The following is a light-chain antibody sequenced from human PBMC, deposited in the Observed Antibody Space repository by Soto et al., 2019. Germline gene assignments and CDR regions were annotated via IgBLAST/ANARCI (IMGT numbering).Light chain of an antibody. V-gene: IGKV1-5*03. CDR3: QRYNSYSQYT. Sequence: DIQMTQSPSTLSASVGDRVTITCRASQSNSSWLAWYQQKPGKAPKLLIYKASSLESGVPSRFSGSGSGTEFTLTISSLQPDDFATYYCQRYNSYSQYTFGQGTKLEIK. J-gene: IGKJ2*01. CDR1: QSNSSW. CDR2: KAS.